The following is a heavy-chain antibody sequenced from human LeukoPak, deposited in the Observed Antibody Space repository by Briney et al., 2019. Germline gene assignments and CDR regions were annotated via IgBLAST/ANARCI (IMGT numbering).Heavy chain of an antibody. V-gene: IGHV1-2*02. D-gene: IGHD3-22*01. CDR2: INPNSGGT. J-gene: IGHJ5*02. CDR1: GYTFTGYY. Sequence: GASVKVSCKASGYTFTGYYMHWVRQAPGQGLEWMGWINPNSGGTNYAQKFQGRVTMTRDTSISTAYMELSSVTAADTAVYYCASHQNYYDSSGYFRTAFDPWGQGTLVTVSS. CDR3: ASHQNYYDSSGYFRTAFDP.